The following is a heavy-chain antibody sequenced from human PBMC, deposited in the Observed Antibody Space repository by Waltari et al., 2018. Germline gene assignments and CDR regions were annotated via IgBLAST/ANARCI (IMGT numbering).Heavy chain of an antibody. CDR2: IKSKTDGGTT. CDR3: TTEGITMVQPFDY. Sequence: EVQLVESGGGLVKPGGSLRLSCAASGFTFSNAWMSWFRQPPGKGLEWVGRIKSKTDGGTTDYAAPVKGRFTISRDDSKNTLYLQMNSLKTEDTAVYYCTTEGITMVQPFDYWGQGTLVTVSS. D-gene: IGHD3-10*01. V-gene: IGHV3-15*01. J-gene: IGHJ4*02. CDR1: GFTFSNAW.